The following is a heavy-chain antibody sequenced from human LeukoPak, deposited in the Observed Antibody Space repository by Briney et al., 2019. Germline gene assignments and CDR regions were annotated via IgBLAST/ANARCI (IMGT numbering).Heavy chain of an antibody. CDR3: AKDYYYYDSSGYSRAFFDY. CDR1: GFTFSSYA. V-gene: IGHV3-23*01. Sequence: GGSLRLSCAASGFTFSSYAMSWVRQAPGKGLEWVSAISGSGGSTYYADSVKGRFTISRDNSKNTLYLQMNSLRAEDTAVYYCAKDYYYYDSSGYSRAFFDYWGQGTLVTVSS. J-gene: IGHJ4*02. CDR2: ISGSGGST. D-gene: IGHD3-22*01.